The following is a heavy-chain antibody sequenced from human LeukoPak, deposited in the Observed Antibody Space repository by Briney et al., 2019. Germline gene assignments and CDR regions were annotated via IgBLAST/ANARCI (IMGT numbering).Heavy chain of an antibody. CDR1: GFTFRSYA. D-gene: IGHD4-17*01. CDR3: AKRDDYGDRNIDY. Sequence: PGGSLRLSCAASGFTFRSYAMNWVRQAPGKGLEWLAFIHYDGSNEYYADSVNGRFTISRDNSRNTLSLQMNNLRIDDTAVYYCAKRDDYGDRNIDYWGQGTLVTVSS. V-gene: IGHV3-30*02. CDR2: IHYDGSNE. J-gene: IGHJ4*02.